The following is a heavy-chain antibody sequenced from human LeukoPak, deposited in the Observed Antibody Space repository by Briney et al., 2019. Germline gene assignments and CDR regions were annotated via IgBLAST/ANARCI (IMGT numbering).Heavy chain of an antibody. V-gene: IGHV3-30*18. Sequence: GGSLRLSCAASGFAFSAYGMHWVRQAPGKGLEWVAVLSYDGTNGYYAGSVKGRLTISRDNSKNTLDLQMNSLRAGDTAVYYCAKGLNIGWYGQSFDLWGQGTLVTVSS. CDR3: AKGLNIGWYGQSFDL. CDR1: GFAFSAYG. J-gene: IGHJ4*02. D-gene: IGHD6-19*01. CDR2: LSYDGTNG.